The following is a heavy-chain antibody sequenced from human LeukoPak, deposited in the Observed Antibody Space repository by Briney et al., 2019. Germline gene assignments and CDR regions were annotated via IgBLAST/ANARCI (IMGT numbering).Heavy chain of an antibody. D-gene: IGHD7-27*01. CDR2: IYSGGST. J-gene: IGHJ4*02. Sequence: PGGSLRLSCAASGFTFSSYWMSWVRQAPGKGLEWVSVIYSGGSTYYADSVKGRFTISRDNSKNTLYLQMNSLKTEDTAVYYCTTWGIAPFDYWGQGTLVTVSS. CDR3: TTWGIAPFDY. V-gene: IGHV3-53*01. CDR1: GFTFSSYW.